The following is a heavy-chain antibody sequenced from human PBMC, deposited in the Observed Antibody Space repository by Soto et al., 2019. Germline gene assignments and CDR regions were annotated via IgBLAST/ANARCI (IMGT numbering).Heavy chain of an antibody. CDR3: ARSAAAGTYFDY. CDR1: GFTFSSYG. D-gene: IGHD6-13*01. CDR2: IWYDGSNK. J-gene: IGHJ4*02. V-gene: IGHV3-33*01. Sequence: QVQLVESGGGMVQPGRSLRLSCAASGFTFSSYGMHWVRQAPGKGLEWVAVIWYDGSNKYYADSVKGRFTISRDNSKNTLYLQMNSLRAEDTAVYYCARSAAAGTYFDYWGQGTLVTVSS.